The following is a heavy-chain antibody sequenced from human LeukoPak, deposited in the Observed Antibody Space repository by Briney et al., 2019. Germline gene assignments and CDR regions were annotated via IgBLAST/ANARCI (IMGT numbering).Heavy chain of an antibody. D-gene: IGHD2-2*01. CDR1: GGTFSSYA. Sequence: SVKVSCKASGGTFSSYAISWVRQAPGQGLEWMGGIIPIFGTANYAQKFQGRVTITTDESTSTAYMELSSLRSEDTAVYYCATQLGYCSSTSCATQGRYYYYYMDVWGKGTTVTVSS. CDR3: ATQLGYCSSTSCATQGRYYYYYMDV. J-gene: IGHJ6*03. CDR2: IIPIFGTA. V-gene: IGHV1-69*05.